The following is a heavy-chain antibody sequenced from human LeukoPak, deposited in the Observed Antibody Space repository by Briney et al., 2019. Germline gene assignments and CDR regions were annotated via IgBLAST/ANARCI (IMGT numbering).Heavy chain of an antibody. Sequence: GGSLRLSCAASGFTFSSYWMSWVRQAPGKGLEWVANIKQDGSEKYYVDSVKGRFTISRDNAKNSLYLQMNSLRAEDTAVYYCARDRLPLAARLIGGNYWGQGTLVTVSS. D-gene: IGHD6-6*01. V-gene: IGHV3-7*01. J-gene: IGHJ4*02. CDR3: ARDRLPLAARLIGGNY. CDR1: GFTFSSYW. CDR2: IKQDGSEK.